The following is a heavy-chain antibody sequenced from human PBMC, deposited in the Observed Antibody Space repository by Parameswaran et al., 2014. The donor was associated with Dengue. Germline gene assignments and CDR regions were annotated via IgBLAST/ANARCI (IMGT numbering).Heavy chain of an antibody. D-gene: IGHD3-10*01. V-gene: IGHV3-33*01. J-gene: IGHJ4*02. CDR3: VRVGDYAQFDY. CDR2: IWHDGSNI. Sequence: PGKGLEWVASIWHDGSNIHYGDSVKGRFAISRDNSRNTLYVQLNSLRVEDTGVYYCVRVGDYAQFDYWGQGSLVTVSS.